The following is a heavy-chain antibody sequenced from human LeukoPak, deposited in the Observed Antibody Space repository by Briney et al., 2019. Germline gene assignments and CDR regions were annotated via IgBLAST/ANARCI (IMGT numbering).Heavy chain of an antibody. CDR3: TRDHGYGSRFDFDF. CDR2: IHSDGTTT. V-gene: IGHV3-74*01. J-gene: IGHJ4*02. Sequence: GGSLRVSCAASRFTFSSYWMHWVRPPPGKGLVWVSRIHSDGTTTSYADSVNGRFTISRDNAKNTLYLQMNSLRAEDTAVYYCTRDHGYGSRFDFDFWGQGTLVTVSS. CDR1: RFTFSSYW. D-gene: IGHD4-17*01.